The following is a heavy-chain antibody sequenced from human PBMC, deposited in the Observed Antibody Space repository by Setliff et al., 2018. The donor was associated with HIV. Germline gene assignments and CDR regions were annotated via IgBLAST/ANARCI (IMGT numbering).Heavy chain of an antibody. CDR3: ARSRRYYDSSDYYPGAFDI. CDR1: GASISSYY. Sequence: PSETLSLTCTVSGASISSYYWSWIRQPPGKGLEWIGYIYYSGSTNYNPSLKSRVTISVDTSKNQFSLKLSSVTAADTAVYYCARSRRYYDSSDYYPGAFDIWGQGTVVTVSS. J-gene: IGHJ3*02. D-gene: IGHD3-22*01. V-gene: IGHV4-59*08. CDR2: IYYSGST.